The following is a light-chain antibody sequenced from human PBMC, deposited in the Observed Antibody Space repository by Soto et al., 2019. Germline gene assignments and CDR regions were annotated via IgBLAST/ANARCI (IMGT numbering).Light chain of an antibody. J-gene: IGLJ1*01. CDR3: SSYTTSNTLV. V-gene: IGLV2-14*01. CDR2: EVS. CDR1: SSDVGDYKY. Sequence: QSALTQPASVSGSPGQSITISCTGTSSDVGDYKYVPWYQKHPGKAPKALIYEVSNRPSGVSNRFSGSKSGNTASLTISGLQAEDEADYYCSSYTTSNTLVYGPGTKLTVL.